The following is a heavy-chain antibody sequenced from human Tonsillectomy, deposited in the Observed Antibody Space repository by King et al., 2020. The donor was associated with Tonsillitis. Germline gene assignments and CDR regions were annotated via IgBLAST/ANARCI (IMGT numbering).Heavy chain of an antibody. Sequence: VQLVESGGGVVQPGRSLRLSCAASGFTFSSYAMHWVRQAPGKGLEWVAVISYDGSNKYYAVSVKGRFTISRDNSKNTLYLQMNSLRAADTAVYYCAGERGERYQLRKTTKWFDPWGQGTLVTVSS. CDR3: AGERGERYQLRKTTKWFDP. CDR1: GFTFSSYA. CDR2: ISYDGSNK. J-gene: IGHJ5*02. V-gene: IGHV3-30*04. D-gene: IGHD2-2*01.